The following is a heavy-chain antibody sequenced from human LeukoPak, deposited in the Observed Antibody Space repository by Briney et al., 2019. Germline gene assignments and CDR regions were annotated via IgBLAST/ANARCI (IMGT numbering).Heavy chain of an antibody. Sequence: HPGGSLRLSCAASGFTFSSYWMSWVRQAPGKGLEWVANIKQDGSEKYYVDSVKGRFTISRDNAKNSLYLQMNSLRAEDTAVYYCAGVGPDIPIVVVPAAPYYYYMDVWGKGTTVTVSS. D-gene: IGHD2-2*01. J-gene: IGHJ6*03. V-gene: IGHV3-7*01. CDR2: IKQDGSEK. CDR3: AGVGPDIPIVVVPAAPYYYYMDV. CDR1: GFTFSSYW.